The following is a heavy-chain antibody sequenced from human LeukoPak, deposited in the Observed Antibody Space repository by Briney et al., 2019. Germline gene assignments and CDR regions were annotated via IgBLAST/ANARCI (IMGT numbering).Heavy chain of an antibody. CDR3: ARMSPPFSA. V-gene: IGHV3-7*01. CDR1: GFTFGSYW. CDR2: IKQDGSEK. J-gene: IGHJ5*02. Sequence: PGGSLGLSCAASGFTFGSYWMSWVRQAPGKGLEWVANIKQDGSEKYYVDSVKGQFTISRDNAKNSLYLQMNSLRAEDTAVYYCARMSPPFSAWGQGTLVIVSS.